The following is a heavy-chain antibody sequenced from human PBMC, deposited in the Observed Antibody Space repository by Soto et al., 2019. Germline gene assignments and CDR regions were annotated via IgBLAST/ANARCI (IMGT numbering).Heavy chain of an antibody. CDR2: ISDSGGST. Sequence: PGGSLRLSCAASGFTFSSYAMSWVRQAPGKGLEWVSVISDSGGSTYYADPVKGRFTISRDNSKNTLYLQMNSLRAEDTAVYYCAKGTYYYGSAPYYFDYWGQGTLVTVSS. CDR3: AKGTYYYGSAPYYFDY. D-gene: IGHD3-10*01. CDR1: GFTFSSYA. J-gene: IGHJ4*02. V-gene: IGHV3-23*01.